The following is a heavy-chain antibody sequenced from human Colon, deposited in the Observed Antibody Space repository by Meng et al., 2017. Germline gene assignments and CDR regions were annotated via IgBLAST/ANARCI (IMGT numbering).Heavy chain of an antibody. D-gene: IGHD2-15*01. CDR3: ETKVAAPFSGLAFVS. CDR1: RRFISSSDYG. J-gene: IGHJ4*02. CDR2: IYYSGST. V-gene: IGHV4-39*01. Sequence: VTLSGGRSRTCTVSRRFISSSDYGWGWVRQATGKRLQWIGNIYYSGSTSYNPSVRRRVTLPVDTSTTPFPVNLTCVTAADTAVYYCETKVAAPFSGLAFVSWGQGTLVTVSS.